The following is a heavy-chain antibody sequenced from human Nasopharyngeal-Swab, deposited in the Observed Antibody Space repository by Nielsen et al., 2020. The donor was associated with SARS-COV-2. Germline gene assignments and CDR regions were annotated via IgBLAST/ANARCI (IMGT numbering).Heavy chain of an antibody. CDR1: GFTFSNYW. D-gene: IGHD6-6*01. CDR2: IKQDGSEK. J-gene: IGHJ4*02. Sequence: GESLKISCAASGFTFSNYWMSWVRQAPGKGLEWVANIKQDGSEKYYVDSVKGRFTISRDNAKNSLYLQMNSLRAEDTAVYYCATRGSIAARPSLVDYWGQGTLVTVSS. CDR3: ATRGSIAARPSLVDY. V-gene: IGHV3-7*01.